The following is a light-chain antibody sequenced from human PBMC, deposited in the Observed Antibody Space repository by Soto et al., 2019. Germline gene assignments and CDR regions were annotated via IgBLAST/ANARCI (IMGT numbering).Light chain of an antibody. CDR1: TSVSSSY. CDR2: GPS. V-gene: IGKV3-20*01. CDR3: HEYGSSGPLT. J-gene: IGKJ4*01. Sequence: EIGLTQSPGTLSLSPGERATLPCRASTSVSSSYLDRYKQKPGQAPRLLLYGPSNRATGIPDRFSGSRYGTDFSLSSSRLEPEDFAVYYGHEYGSSGPLTVGGVTKVEIK.